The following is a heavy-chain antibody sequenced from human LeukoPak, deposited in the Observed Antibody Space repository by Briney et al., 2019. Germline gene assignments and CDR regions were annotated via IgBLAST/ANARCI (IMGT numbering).Heavy chain of an antibody. CDR3: PSRFLEWLTYQ. CDR1: GGSVSSGSDY. CDR2: IYYGGYT. J-gene: IGHJ4*02. D-gene: IGHD3-3*01. V-gene: IGHV4-39*01. Sequence: SETLSLTCTVSGGSVSSGSDYWSWIRQPPGKGLEWIGSIYYGGYTYYNPSLKSRVTISVDTSKNQFSLKLSSVTAADPAIYYWPSRFLEWLTYQWGQGTLVTVSS.